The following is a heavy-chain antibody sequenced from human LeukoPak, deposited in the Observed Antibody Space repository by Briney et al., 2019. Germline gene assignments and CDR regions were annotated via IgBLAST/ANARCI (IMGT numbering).Heavy chain of an antibody. CDR3: ARDNIIRGVFDY. CDR1: GYTFTTYG. J-gene: IGHJ4*02. V-gene: IGHV1-18*01. D-gene: IGHD3-10*01. Sequence: ASVKVSCKTSGYTFTTYGINWVRQAPGQGHEWMGWISAYNGNTNFAQKFRDRVTLTTDTSTSTAYMELRSLRSDDTAIYYCARDNIIRGVFDYWGQGSLVTVSS. CDR2: ISAYNGNT.